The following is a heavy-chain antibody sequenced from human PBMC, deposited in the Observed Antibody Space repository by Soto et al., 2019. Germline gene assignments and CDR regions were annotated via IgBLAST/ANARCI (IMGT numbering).Heavy chain of an antibody. CDR2: LSGSGTST. CDR1: GFSFVNYA. V-gene: IGHV3-23*01. Sequence: GGSLRLSCAASGFSFVNYAMNWVRQAPGKGLEWVSGLSGSGTSTYYADSVKGRFTISRDNSRDTLLLQMNSLTADDTAVYYCAKATTNGGWFNPFDSWGQGALVTVSS. J-gene: IGHJ4*02. CDR3: AKATTNGGWFNPFDS. D-gene: IGHD6-19*01.